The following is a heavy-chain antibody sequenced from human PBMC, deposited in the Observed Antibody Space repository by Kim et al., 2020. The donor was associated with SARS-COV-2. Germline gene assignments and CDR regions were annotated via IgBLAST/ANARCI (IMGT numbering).Heavy chain of an antibody. CDR1: GFTFSSYW. V-gene: IGHV3-7*01. Sequence: GGSLRLSCAASGFTFSSYWMTWVRQAPGKGLEWVANIKQDGNHKYYVDSVKGRFTISRDNAKNSLYLQMNSLRAEDTAVYYCARDGELYSSGKAACDIWGQGTMVTVSS. J-gene: IGHJ3*02. D-gene: IGHD6-19*01. CDR2: IKQDGNHK. CDR3: ARDGELYSSGKAACDI.